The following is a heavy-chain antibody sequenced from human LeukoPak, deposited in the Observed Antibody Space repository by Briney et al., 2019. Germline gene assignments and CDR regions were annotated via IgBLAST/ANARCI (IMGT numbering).Heavy chain of an antibody. CDR1: GYSFTSYW. CDR3: ARQSSGWSTDAFDI. CDR2: IYTGDSDT. D-gene: IGHD6-19*01. J-gene: IGHJ3*02. Sequence: GESLKISCKGSGYSFTSYWIGWVRQMPGKGLEWMGIIYTGDSDTRYSPSFQGQVTVSAGKSISTAYLQWSSLRASDTAMYYCARQSSGWSTDAFDIWSQGTMVTVSS. V-gene: IGHV5-51*01.